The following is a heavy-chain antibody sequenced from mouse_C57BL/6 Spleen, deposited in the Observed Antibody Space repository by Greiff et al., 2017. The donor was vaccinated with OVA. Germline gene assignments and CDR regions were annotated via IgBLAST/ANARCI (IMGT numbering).Heavy chain of an antibody. D-gene: IGHD1-1*01. CDR1: GYSITSGYY. V-gene: IGHV3-6*01. Sequence: DVQLQESGPGLVKPSQSLSLTCSVTGYSITSGYYWNWIRQFPGNKLEWMGYISYDGSNNYNPSLKNRISITRDTSKNQFFLKLNSVTTEDTATYYCARLAIYYYGSSYVRCAYWGQGTLVTVSA. CDR3: ARLAIYYYGSSYVRCAY. J-gene: IGHJ3*01. CDR2: ISYDGSN.